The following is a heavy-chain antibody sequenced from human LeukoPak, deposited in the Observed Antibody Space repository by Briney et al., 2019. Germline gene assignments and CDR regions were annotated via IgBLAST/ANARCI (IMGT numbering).Heavy chain of an antibody. CDR2: INPSGGST. CDR3: ARLASSYKTYYYDSSGYYYWDY. J-gene: IGHJ4*02. CDR1: GYTFTSYY. D-gene: IGHD3-22*01. Sequence: ASVKVSCKASGYTFTSYYMHWVRQAPGQGLEWMGIINPSGGSTSYAQKFQGRVTMTRDTSTSTAYMELRSLRSDDTAVYYCARLASSYKTYYYDSSGYYYWDYWGQGTLVTVSS. V-gene: IGHV1-46*01.